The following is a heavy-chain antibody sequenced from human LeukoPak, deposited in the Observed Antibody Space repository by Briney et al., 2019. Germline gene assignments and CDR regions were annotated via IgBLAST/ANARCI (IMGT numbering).Heavy chain of an antibody. V-gene: IGHV4-59*01. CDR1: SDSINSYY. CDR2: IHYSGTI. J-gene: IGHJ4*02. Sequence: RPSETLSLTRTVSSDSINSYYWTWIRQPPGKGLEWIGYIHYSGTINYSPSLKSRVTMSIDTSKSQFSLKLRSVTTADTAVYFCARMYYDILTVDYWGQGTQVTVSS. D-gene: IGHD3-9*01. CDR3: ARMYYDILTVDY.